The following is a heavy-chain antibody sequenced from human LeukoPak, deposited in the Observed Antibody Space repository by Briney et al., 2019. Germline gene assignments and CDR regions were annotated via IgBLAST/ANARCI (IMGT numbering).Heavy chain of an antibody. CDR1: GYTFTNYY. CDR3: ARNGWVGAPQLGAFDV. Sequence: ASVKVSCKASGYTFTNYYLHWVRQGAGQRPGWRGIINPSGGSATYAQKFQGRVIMTRDTSTSTVYMELSSLRSEDTAVYYCARNGWVGAPQLGAFDVWGQGTMVSVSS. V-gene: IGHV1-46*01. CDR2: INPSGGSA. J-gene: IGHJ3*01. D-gene: IGHD1-26*01.